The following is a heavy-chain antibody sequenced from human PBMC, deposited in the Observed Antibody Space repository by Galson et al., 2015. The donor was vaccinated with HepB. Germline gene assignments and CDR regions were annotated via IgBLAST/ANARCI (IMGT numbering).Heavy chain of an antibody. CDR2: IKQDGTEK. CDR3: ARDVAVAVLGSFDI. J-gene: IGHJ3*02. V-gene: IGHV3-7*01. Sequence: SLRLSCAASGFTFDLHCMSWVRQAPGKGLEWVASIKQDGTEKYYVDSVKGRFTISRDNAKNSVYLQMNSLRAGDTAVYYCARDVAVAVLGSFDIWGQGTMVTVSS. D-gene: IGHD6-19*01. CDR1: GFTFDLHC.